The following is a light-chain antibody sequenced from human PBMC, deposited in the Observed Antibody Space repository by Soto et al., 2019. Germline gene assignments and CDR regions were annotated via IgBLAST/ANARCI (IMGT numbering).Light chain of an antibody. Sequence: LVCTHSTTTLSLSPGEGATLSFRPSQSVNNYLAWYQQKPGQTPRLLIYGASNRATGIPARFSGSGSGTDFTLTISSLEPEDFAVYYCQQRSNLPPIPFGQGTRLEIK. V-gene: IGKV3-11*01. J-gene: IGKJ5*01. CDR3: QQRSNLPPIP. CDR2: GAS. CDR1: QSVNNY.